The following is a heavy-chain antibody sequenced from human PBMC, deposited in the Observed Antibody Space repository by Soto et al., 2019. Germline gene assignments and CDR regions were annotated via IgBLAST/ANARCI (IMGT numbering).Heavy chain of an antibody. CDR2: INPSGGYT. CDR3: ARGGGIVVVTAPYDP. CDR1: GYTFTSYY. Sequence: QVQLVQSGAEVKKPGASVKVSCKASGYTFTSYYMNWVRQAPGQGLEWLGIINPSGGYTTYAQRFLGRVTXTRXXSXRTVHMELGSLTAEDTAVYYCARGGGIVVVTAPYDPWGQGTLVTVSS. D-gene: IGHD2-21*02. V-gene: IGHV1-46*03. J-gene: IGHJ5*02.